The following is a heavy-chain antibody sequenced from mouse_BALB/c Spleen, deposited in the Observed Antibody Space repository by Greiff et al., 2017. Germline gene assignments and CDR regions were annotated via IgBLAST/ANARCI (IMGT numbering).Heavy chain of an antibody. CDR2: INPYNGAT. V-gene: IGHV1-26*01. CDR1: GYSFTGYY. CDR3: ARCHGNYCDY. Sequence: EVQLQQSGPELVKPGASVKISCKASGYSFTGYYMHWVKQSHVKSLEWIGRINPYNGATSYNQNFKDKASLTVDKSSSTAYMELHSLTSEDSAVYYCARCHGNYCDYWGQGTTLTVSS. J-gene: IGHJ2*01. D-gene: IGHD2-1*01.